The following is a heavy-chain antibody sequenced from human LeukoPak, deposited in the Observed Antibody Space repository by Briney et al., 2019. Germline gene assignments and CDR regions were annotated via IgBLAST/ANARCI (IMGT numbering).Heavy chain of an antibody. V-gene: IGHV4-4*02. D-gene: IGHD6-13*01. CDR3: ARMDYSAGYYFDY. CDR2: IYHTGRT. J-gene: IGHJ4*02. Sequence: SETLSLTCAVSGGSIAGYNSWTWVRQPPGKGLEWIAEIYHTGRTNYNPSLKSRVTISVDKSNNRFSLRLSSVTAADTAVYYCARMDYSAGYYFDYWGQGTLVTVSS. CDR1: GGSIAGYNS.